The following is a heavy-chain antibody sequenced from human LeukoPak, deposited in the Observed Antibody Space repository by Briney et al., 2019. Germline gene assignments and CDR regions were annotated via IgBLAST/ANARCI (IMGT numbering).Heavy chain of an antibody. D-gene: IGHD5-24*01. CDR1: GFTFSSYW. J-gene: IGHJ4*02. CDR2: IKQDGSEK. CDR3: ARDRDGYNPGYFDY. Sequence: GGSLRLSCAASGFTFSSYWMSWVRQAPGKGLEWVANIKQDGSEKYYVDSVKGRFTISRDNAKNSLYLQMNSLRAEDTAVYYCARDRDGYNPGYFDYWGQGTLVTVSS. V-gene: IGHV3-7*01.